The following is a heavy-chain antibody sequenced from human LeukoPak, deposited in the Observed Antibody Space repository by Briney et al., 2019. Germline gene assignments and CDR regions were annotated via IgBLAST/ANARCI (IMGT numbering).Heavy chain of an antibody. CDR3: ARGTGAAAGPDRGIH. CDR2: ISGGNT. D-gene: IGHD6-13*01. Sequence: PGGSLRLSCAAAGFTLSSTGMSWVRQAPGKGLEWVSGISGGNTFYADSVKGRFTISRDNSKSTLYLQMDGLRVEDTAIYYCARGTGAAAGPDRGIHWGQGTLVTVSS. J-gene: IGHJ4*02. V-gene: IGHV3-23*01. CDR1: GFTLSSTG.